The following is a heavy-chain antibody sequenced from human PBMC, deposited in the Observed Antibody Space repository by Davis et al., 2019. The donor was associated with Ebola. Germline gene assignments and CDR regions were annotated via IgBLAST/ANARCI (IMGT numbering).Heavy chain of an antibody. CDR3: ARGPVGHYYDSSGYYSVPRFFDY. J-gene: IGHJ4*02. Sequence: SETLSLTCTVSGGSISSGGYYWSWIRQHPGKGLEWIGYIHDSGSTYYNPSLKSRVTISVDTSKNQFTLKLSSVTAADTAVFYCARGPVGHYYDSSGYYSVPRFFDYWGQGTLVTVSP. D-gene: IGHD3-22*01. V-gene: IGHV4-31*03. CDR1: GGSISSGGYY. CDR2: IHDSGST.